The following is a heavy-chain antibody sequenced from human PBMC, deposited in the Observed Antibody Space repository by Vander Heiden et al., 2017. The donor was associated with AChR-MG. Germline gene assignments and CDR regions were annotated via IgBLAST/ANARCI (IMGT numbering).Heavy chain of an antibody. CDR1: RGSTNDFS. Sequence: QVHLQESGPGLVKPSETLSLTCTVSRGSTNDFSWSWIRQSPGKGLEWIGYFSYSGAAAYSPPLRDRVAISVDTSRSQVFLTLRSVTAADTAVYYCARLSGFGPGNFYPRLDSWGQGTLVTVSS. CDR3: ARLSGFGPGNFYPRLDS. J-gene: IGHJ5*01. V-gene: IGHV4-59*08. D-gene: IGHD3-16*01. CDR2: FSYSGAA.